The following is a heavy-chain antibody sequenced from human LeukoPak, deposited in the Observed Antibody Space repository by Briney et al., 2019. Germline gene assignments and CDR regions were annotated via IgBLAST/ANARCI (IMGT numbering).Heavy chain of an antibody. V-gene: IGHV3-21*01. J-gene: IGHJ3*02. CDR1: GFTFSSYS. CDR3: ARSITMIVVVITTGAFDI. CDR2: ISSNSSYI. D-gene: IGHD3-22*01. Sequence: GGSLRLSCAASGFTFSSYSMNWVRQAPGKGLEWVSSISSNSSYIYYADSVKGRFTISRDNAKNSLYLQMNSLRAEDTAVYYCARSITMIVVVITTGAFDIWGQGTMVTVSS.